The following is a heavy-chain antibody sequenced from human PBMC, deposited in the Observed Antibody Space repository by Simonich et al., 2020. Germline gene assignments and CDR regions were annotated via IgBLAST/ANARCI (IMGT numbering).Heavy chain of an antibody. CDR1: GYTFTGYY. V-gene: IGHV1-2*02. D-gene: IGHD2-21*01. J-gene: IGHJ3*02. CDR2: INPNSGGT. CDR3: ARNGLVGILKAFDI. Sequence: QVQLVQSGAEVKKPGASVKVSCKASGYTFTGYYMHWVRQAPGQGLEWLGWINPNSGGTNYEQKFQGRVTTTRDTSISTAYMELSRLRSDDTAVYYCARNGLVGILKAFDIWGQGTMVTVSS.